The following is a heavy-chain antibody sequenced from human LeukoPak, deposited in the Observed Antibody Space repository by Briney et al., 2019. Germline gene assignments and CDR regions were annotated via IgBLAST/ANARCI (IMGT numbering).Heavy chain of an antibody. V-gene: IGHV3-21*01. Sequence: GGSLRLSCAASGFTFSSYWMSWVRQAPGKGLEWVSSISSSSSYIYYADSVKGRFTISRDNAKNSLYLQMNSLRAEDTAVYYCARRSGYDDNYFDYWGQGTLVTVSS. D-gene: IGHD5-12*01. CDR3: ARRSGYDDNYFDY. J-gene: IGHJ4*02. CDR1: GFTFSSYW. CDR2: ISSSSSYI.